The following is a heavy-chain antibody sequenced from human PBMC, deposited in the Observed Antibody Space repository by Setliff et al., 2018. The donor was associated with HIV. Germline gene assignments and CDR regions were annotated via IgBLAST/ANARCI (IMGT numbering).Heavy chain of an antibody. Sequence: SETLSLTCTVSGGSISNSNYYWGWIRQPPGKGLEWVGSIYYIGTTYYNPSLKSRVTISIDTSKNDFSLKLTSVTAADTAMYYCARLASTRDWYFDLRGRGTLVTVS. J-gene: IGHJ2*01. CDR1: GGSISNSNYY. V-gene: IGHV4-39*02. CDR3: ARLASTRDWYFDL. CDR2: IYYIGTT.